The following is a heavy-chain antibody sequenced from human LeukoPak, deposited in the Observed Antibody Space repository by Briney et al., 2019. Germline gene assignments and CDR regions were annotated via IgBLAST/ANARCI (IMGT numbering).Heavy chain of an antibody. CDR2: IYYSGST. CDR1: GGSISSYY. Sequence: SETLSLTCGVSGGSISSYYWSWIRQPPGKGLEWIGYIYYSGSTNYNPSLKSRVTISVDTSKNQFSLKLSSVTAADTAVYYCARLYYYDSSGYYLYYFDYWGQGTLVTVSS. D-gene: IGHD3-22*01. J-gene: IGHJ4*02. V-gene: IGHV4-59*01. CDR3: ARLYYYDSSGYYLYYFDY.